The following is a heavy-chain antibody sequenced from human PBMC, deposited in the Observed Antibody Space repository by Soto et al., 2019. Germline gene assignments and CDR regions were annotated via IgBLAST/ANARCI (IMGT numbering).Heavy chain of an antibody. CDR1: GYTFTTYG. J-gene: IGHJ4*02. CDR2: ISPYNGNT. CDR3: ARHRNFFDY. Sequence: ASVKVSCKASGYTFTTYGVSWVRQAPGQGLEWMGWISPYNGNTTYAQNFQGRVTMTTDTSTSTVHMELRSLRSDDTAVYYCARHRNFFDYWGQGTLVTVSS. V-gene: IGHV1-18*01.